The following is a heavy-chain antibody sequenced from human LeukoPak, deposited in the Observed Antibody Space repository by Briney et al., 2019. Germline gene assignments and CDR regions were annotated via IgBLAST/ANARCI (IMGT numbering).Heavy chain of an antibody. Sequence: PGGSLRLSCAASGFTVSSNYMSWVRQAPGKGLEWVSVIYSGGSTYYADSVKGRFTISRDNSKNTPYLQMNILRAEDTAVYYCARDSSAVGPSGYWGQGTLVTVSS. CDR2: IYSGGST. CDR3: ARDSSAVGPSGY. CDR1: GFTVSSNY. D-gene: IGHD3-22*01. V-gene: IGHV3-66*02. J-gene: IGHJ4*02.